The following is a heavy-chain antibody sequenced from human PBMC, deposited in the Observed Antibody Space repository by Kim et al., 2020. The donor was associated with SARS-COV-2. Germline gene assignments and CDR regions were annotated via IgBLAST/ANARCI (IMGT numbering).Heavy chain of an antibody. Sequence: SETLSLTCAVYGGSFSGYYWSWIRQPPGKGLEWIGEINHSGSTNYNPSLKSRVTISVDTSKNQFSLKLSSVTAADTAVYYCARAGLGLRYYYYMDVWGKGTTVTVSS. CDR1: GGSFSGYY. D-gene: IGHD6-19*01. CDR2: INHSGST. CDR3: ARAGLGLRYYYYMDV. J-gene: IGHJ6*03. V-gene: IGHV4-34*01.